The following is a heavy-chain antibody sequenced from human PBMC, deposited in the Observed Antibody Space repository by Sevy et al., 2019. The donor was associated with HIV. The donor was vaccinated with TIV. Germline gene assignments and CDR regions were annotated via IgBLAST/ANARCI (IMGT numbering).Heavy chain of an antibody. CDR1: GFTFSNAW. Sequence: GGSLRLSCVASGFTFSNAWMSWVRQAPGKGLEWVGRIKSKTDGATRDFAAPVKGRFAIARDDSKNTVSLQMDSLKTEDTAVYYCTAGVGTSDFDYWGQGTLVTVSS. CDR2: IKSKTDGATR. CDR3: TAGVGTSDFDY. V-gene: IGHV3-15*05. D-gene: IGHD1-26*01. J-gene: IGHJ4*02.